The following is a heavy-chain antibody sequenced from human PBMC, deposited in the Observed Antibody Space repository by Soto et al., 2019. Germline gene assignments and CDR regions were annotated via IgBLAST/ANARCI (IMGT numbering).Heavy chain of an antibody. J-gene: IGHJ6*03. V-gene: IGHV4-61*05. CDR2: IYYSGST. CDR3: ARNRQGFYYYYMDV. CDR1: GGSISSSSYY. Sequence: SETLSLTCTVSGGSISSSSYYWGWIRQPPGKGLEWIGYIYYSGSTNYNPSLKSRVTISVDTSKNQFSLKLSSVTAADTAVYYCARNRQGFYYYYMDVWGKGTTVTVSS.